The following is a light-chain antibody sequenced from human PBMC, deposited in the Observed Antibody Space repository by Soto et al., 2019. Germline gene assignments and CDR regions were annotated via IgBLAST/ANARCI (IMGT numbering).Light chain of an antibody. CDR2: AAS. CDR3: LQDYNSPST. Sequence: AIQMTQSPSSLSASVGERVTITCRASQGIRNNLGWYQQKPGNAPKLLIYAASSLQSGGPSRFSGSGSGTDFTLTISSLQPEDFATYYCLQDYNSPSTFGQGTKVEIK. CDR1: QGIRNN. V-gene: IGKV1-6*01. J-gene: IGKJ1*01.